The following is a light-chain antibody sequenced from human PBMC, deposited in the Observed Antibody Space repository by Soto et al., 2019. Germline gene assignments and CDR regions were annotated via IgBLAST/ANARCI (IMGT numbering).Light chain of an antibody. V-gene: IGKV1-39*01. Sequence: DIQLTQSPSSLSASVGDRVTITCRPSQSISNYLNWYQQKPGTAPKVLISAASRLQSGVPSRFSGDGSGTDFTLTISSLQAEDSATYFCQQSWTLEPLTCGGGTKVDIK. J-gene: IGKJ4*01. CDR2: AAS. CDR1: QSISNY. CDR3: QQSWTLEPLT.